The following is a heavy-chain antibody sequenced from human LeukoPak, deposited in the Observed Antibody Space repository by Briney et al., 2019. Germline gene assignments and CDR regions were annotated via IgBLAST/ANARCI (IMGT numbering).Heavy chain of an antibody. CDR3: ARDLGYCSGGNCYPFDY. V-gene: IGHV3-21*01. D-gene: IGHD2-15*01. J-gene: IGHJ4*02. Sequence: GGSLRLSCAASGFTFSTYSMNWVRQAPGKGLEWVSSITSSSSYIFYADSVKGRLTISRDNAKNSLYLQMNSLRAEDTAVYYCARDLGYCSGGNCYPFDYWGQGTLVTVSS. CDR1: GFTFSTYS. CDR2: ITSSSSYI.